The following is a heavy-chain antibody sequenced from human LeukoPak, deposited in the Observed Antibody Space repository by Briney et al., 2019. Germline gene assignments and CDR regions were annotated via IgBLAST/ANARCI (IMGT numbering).Heavy chain of an antibody. CDR1: GDSVSRSDSY. V-gene: IGHV4-39*01. CDR3: ARRRYYDGSGYLE. CDR2: IYHSRRT. Sequence: PSETLSLTCSVSGDSVSRSDSYWDWIRQPPGKGLEWIGTIYHSRRTYYSPSLKSRVTMSVDPSNNQFSLNLRSVTAADTAVYYCARRRYYDGSGYLEWGQGTLLSVSS. D-gene: IGHD3-22*01. J-gene: IGHJ1*01.